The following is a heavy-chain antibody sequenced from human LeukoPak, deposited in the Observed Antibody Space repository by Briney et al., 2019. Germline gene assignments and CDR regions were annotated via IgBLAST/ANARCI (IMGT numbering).Heavy chain of an antibody. CDR3: ARGQWLPLPTH. CDR2: IYYSGST. CDR1: GGSISSYY. D-gene: IGHD5-12*01. V-gene: IGHV4-59*01. Sequence: PSETLSLTCTVSGGSISSYYWSWIRQSPGKGPEWIGYIYYSGSTDYNPSLKSRVTISVDTSKNQFSLKLSSLTAADTAVYYCARGQWLPLPTHWGQGTLVTVSS. J-gene: IGHJ4*02.